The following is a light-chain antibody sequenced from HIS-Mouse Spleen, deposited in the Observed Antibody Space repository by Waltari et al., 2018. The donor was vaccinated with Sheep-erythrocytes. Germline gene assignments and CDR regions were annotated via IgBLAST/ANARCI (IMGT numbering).Light chain of an antibody. V-gene: IGLV2-11*01. Sequence: QSALTQPRSVSGSPGQSVTISCTGTSSDVGGYNYVSWYQQHPGKAPKLMLYDVSTRPSGFPDRFSVSKSVNTASLTISGRQAEDEADYYCCSYAGSYNHVFATGTKVTVL. CDR1: SSDVGGYNY. CDR2: DVS. CDR3: CSYAGSYNHV. J-gene: IGLJ1*01.